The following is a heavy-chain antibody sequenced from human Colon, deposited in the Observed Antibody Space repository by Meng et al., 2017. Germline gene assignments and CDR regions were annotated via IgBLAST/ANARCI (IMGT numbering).Heavy chain of an antibody. V-gene: IGHV4-61*01. J-gene: IGHJ6*02. CDR3: AKTSSNWFTSYNGMDV. CDR1: GGSVSSARHY. CDR2: VYHSGDT. Sequence: SDTLSLICTVSGGSVSSARHYWSWIRQSPGKGLEWIGHVYHSGDTNYNPSLKSRVTLSVDTSKNQFSLKLTSVTAADTAVYYCAKTSSNWFTSYNGMDVWGQRTTVTSP. D-gene: IGHD6-13*01.